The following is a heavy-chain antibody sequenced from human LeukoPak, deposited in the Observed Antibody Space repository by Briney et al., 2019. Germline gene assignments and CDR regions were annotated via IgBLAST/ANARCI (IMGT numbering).Heavy chain of an antibody. Sequence: SETLSLTCTVSGGSISSYYWSWIRQPPGKGLEWIGYIYYSGSTNYNPSLKSRVTISVDTSKNQFSLKLSSVTAADTAVYYCARLIADSSGYYFDYWGQGTLVTVSS. CDR1: GGSISSYY. CDR3: ARLIADSSGYYFDY. CDR2: IYYSGST. D-gene: IGHD3-22*01. J-gene: IGHJ4*02. V-gene: IGHV4-59*08.